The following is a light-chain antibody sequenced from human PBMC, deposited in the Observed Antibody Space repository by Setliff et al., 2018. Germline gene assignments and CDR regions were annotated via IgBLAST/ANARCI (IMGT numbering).Light chain of an antibody. Sequence: SALAQPPSASGSPGQSVTISCTGASSDFGSYKYVSWYQQHPGKAPKLMIYEVSKRPSGVPDRFSGSKSGNTASLTVSGLQAEDEADYYCSSYEGSNNYVFGTGTKVTVL. V-gene: IGLV2-8*01. CDR2: EVS. CDR1: SSDFGSYKY. J-gene: IGLJ1*01. CDR3: SSYEGSNNYV.